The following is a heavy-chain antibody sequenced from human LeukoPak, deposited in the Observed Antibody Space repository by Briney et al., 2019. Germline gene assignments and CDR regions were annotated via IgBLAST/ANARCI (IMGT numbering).Heavy chain of an antibody. D-gene: IGHD6-13*01. V-gene: IGHV3-48*04. CDR1: AFTFVRYA. CDR2: ISSSSFKI. Sequence: GGSLRLSRAASAFTFVRYAMDWVRQAPGKGLEWVSYISSSSFKIVYADSVKGRFTISRDNSKKSLYLQMDSLRVEDTAVYYCVRDPSYGSSWYYYMDVWGKGTTVTVSS. CDR3: VRDPSYGSSWYYYMDV. J-gene: IGHJ6*03.